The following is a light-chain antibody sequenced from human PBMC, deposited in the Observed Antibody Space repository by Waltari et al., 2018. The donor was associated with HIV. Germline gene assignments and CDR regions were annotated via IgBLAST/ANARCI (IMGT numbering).Light chain of an antibody. CDR2: SNN. V-gene: IGLV1-44*01. CDR3: AAWDDSLNGWV. CDR1: SSNIGSNT. Sequence: QSVLTQPPSASGTPGQRVTISCSGSSSNIGSNTVNWYQQLPGTAPKLLIYSNNQQPAGVPDQFSGSKSGTSASLAISGLQSEDEADYYCAAWDDSLNGWVFGGGTKLTVL. J-gene: IGLJ3*02.